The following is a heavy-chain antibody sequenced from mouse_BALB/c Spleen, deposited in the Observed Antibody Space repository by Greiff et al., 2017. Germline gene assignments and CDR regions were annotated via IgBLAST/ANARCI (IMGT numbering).Heavy chain of an antibody. CDR2: ISSGSSTI. D-gene: IGHD1-1*01. Sequence: EVHLVESGGGLVQPGGSRKLSCAASGFTFSSFGMHWVRQAPEKGLEWVAYISSGSSTIYYADTVKGRFTISRDNPKNTLFLQMTSLRSEDTAMYYCARRGYGTTGAMDYWGQGTSVTVSS. V-gene: IGHV5-17*02. CDR1: GFTFSSFG. J-gene: IGHJ4*01. CDR3: ARRGYGTTGAMDY.